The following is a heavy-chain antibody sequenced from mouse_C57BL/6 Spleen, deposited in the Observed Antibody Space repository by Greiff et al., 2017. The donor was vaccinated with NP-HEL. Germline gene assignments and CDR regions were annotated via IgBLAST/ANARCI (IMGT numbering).Heavy chain of an antibody. J-gene: IGHJ2*01. CDR3: ARGGTVVATDY. Sequence: QVQLQQSGAELVRPGTSVKVSCKASGYAFTNYLIEWVKQRPGQGLEWIGVINPGSGGTNYNEKFKGKATLTADKSSSTAYMQLSSLTSEDSAVYFCARGGTVVATDYRGQGTTLTVSS. CDR1: GYAFTNYL. D-gene: IGHD1-1*01. CDR2: INPGSGGT. V-gene: IGHV1-54*01.